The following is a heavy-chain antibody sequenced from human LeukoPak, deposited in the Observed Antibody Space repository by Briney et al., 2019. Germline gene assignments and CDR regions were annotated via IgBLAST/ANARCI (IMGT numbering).Heavy chain of an antibody. CDR3: ASTYGDSNNWFDP. Sequence: SETLSLTCTVSGGSISSGDYYWSWIRQPPGKGLEWIGYIYYSGSTYYNPSLKSRVTISVDTSKNQFSLKLSSVTAADTAVYYCASTYGDSNNWFDPWGQGTLVTVSS. CDR2: IYYSGST. V-gene: IGHV4-30-4*08. D-gene: IGHD4-17*01. CDR1: GGSISSGDYY. J-gene: IGHJ5*02.